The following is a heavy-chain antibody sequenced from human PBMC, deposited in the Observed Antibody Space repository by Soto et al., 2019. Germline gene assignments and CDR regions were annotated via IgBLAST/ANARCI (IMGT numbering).Heavy chain of an antibody. CDR3: ARCLRAPKGPYSSGWYWFDP. D-gene: IGHD6-19*01. CDR1: GGSISSSSYY. CDR2: IYYSGST. Sequence: SETLSLTCTVSGGSISSSSYYWGWIRQPPGKGLEWIGSIYYSGSTYYNPSLKSRVTISVDTSKNQFSLKLSSVTAADTAVYYCARCLRAPKGPYSSGWYWFDPWGQGTRVTVS. J-gene: IGHJ5*02. V-gene: IGHV4-39*01.